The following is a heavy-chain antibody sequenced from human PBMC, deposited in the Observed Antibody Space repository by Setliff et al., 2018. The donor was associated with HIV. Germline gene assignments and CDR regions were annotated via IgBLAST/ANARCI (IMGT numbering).Heavy chain of an antibody. Sequence: AASVKVSCKTTGGTFNIFSITWVRQAPGQGLEWMGGIIPVFGPPNYAQKFQGRVTITADKSTSTAYMELSSLRSEDTAVYYCARDGDSSGWYGYYYYMDVWGKGTTVTVSS. CDR2: IIPVFGPP. CDR1: GGTFNIFS. CDR3: ARDGDSSGWYGYYYYMDV. D-gene: IGHD6-19*01. V-gene: IGHV1-69*06. J-gene: IGHJ6*03.